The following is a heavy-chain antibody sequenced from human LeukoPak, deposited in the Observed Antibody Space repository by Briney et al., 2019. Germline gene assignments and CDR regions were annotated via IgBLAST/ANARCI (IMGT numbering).Heavy chain of an antibody. CDR2: IKSKTDGGTT. CDR3: TTNLGGYCSSTSCYSFGY. V-gene: IGHV3-15*01. CDR1: GFTFSNAW. Sequence: PGGSLRLSCAASGFTFSNAWMSWVRQAPGKGLEWVGRIKSKTDGGTTDYAAPVKGRFTISRDDSKNTLYLQMSSLKIEDTAVYYCTTNLGGYCSSTSCYSFGYWGQGTLVTVSS. J-gene: IGHJ4*02. D-gene: IGHD2-2*02.